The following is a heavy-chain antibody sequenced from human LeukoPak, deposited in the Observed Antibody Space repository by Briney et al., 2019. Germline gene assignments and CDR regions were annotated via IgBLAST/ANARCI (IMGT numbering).Heavy chain of an antibody. Sequence: GASVMVSCKALGYTFNTYGINWVRQAPGQGLEWMGWISTYNGDTSYAQKFQGRVIMTTDTSTNTAYLDLTRLISDDTAVYYCARDVRIILGEDFGGPAFDYWGQGTLVTVSS. CDR3: ARDVRIILGEDFGGPAFDY. J-gene: IGHJ4*02. V-gene: IGHV1-18*04. CDR2: ISTYNGDT. CDR1: GYTFNTYG. D-gene: IGHD4-23*01.